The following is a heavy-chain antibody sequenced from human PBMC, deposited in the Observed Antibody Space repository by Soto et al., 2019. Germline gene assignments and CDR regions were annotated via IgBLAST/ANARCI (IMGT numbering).Heavy chain of an antibody. CDR3: ARGRYCLTGRCFPNWFDS. CDR1: GDSISTVDYF. CDR2: IYKSATT. D-gene: IGHD2-15*01. V-gene: IGHV4-30-4*01. Sequence: SETRSRSCSASGDSISTVDYFWAWFRQPPGQALEYIGYIYKSATTYYNPSFESRVAISLDTSKSQFSLNVTSLTAADTAVYFCARGRYCLTGRCFPNWFDSWGQGTLVTVSS. J-gene: IGHJ5*01.